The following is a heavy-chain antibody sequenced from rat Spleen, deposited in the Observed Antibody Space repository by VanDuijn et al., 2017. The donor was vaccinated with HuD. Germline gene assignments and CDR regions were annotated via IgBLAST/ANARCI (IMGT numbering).Heavy chain of an antibody. CDR2: ISPGGGNT. Sequence: EVQLVESGGGLVQPGRSLKLSCAVSGFTFSNFGFVWVRQAPTKGLEWVASISPGGGNTFYRDSVKGRFSISRENAESTLYLQMDSLRSEDTATYYCAREAGIPFHYFDYWGQGVMVTVSS. CDR3: AREAGIPFHYFDY. CDR1: GFTFSNFG. D-gene: IGHD1-4*01. J-gene: IGHJ2*01. V-gene: IGHV5S13*01.